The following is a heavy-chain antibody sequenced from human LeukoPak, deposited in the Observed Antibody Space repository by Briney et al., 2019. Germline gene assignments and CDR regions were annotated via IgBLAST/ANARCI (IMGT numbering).Heavy chain of an antibody. CDR2: IIPIFGTA. J-gene: IGHJ6*03. CDR1: GGTFSSYA. CDR3: AREWELLIGGLDYYYYMDV. V-gene: IGHV1-69*06. Sequence: GASVKVSCKASGGTFSSYAISWVRQAPGQGLEWMGGIIPIFGTANYAQKFQGRVTITADKSTSTAYMELSSLRSDDTAVYYCAREWELLIGGLDYYYYMDVWGKGTTVTVSS. D-gene: IGHD1-26*01.